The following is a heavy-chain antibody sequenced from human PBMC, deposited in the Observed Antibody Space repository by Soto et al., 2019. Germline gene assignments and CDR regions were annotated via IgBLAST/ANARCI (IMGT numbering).Heavy chain of an antibody. V-gene: IGHV1-2*02. J-gene: IGHJ4*02. CDR3: AREVYDSSGYESAFAY. Sequence: ASVKVSCKASGYTFTGYYMHWVRQAPGQGLEWMGWINPNSGGTNYAQKFQGRVTMTRDTSISTAYMELSRLRSDDTAVYYCAREVYDSSGYESAFAYWGQGXLVTVHS. D-gene: IGHD3-22*01. CDR2: INPNSGGT. CDR1: GYTFTGYY.